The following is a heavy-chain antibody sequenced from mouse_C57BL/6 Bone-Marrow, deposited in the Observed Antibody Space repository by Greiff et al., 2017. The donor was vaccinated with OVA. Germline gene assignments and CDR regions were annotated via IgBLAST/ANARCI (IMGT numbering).Heavy chain of an antibody. V-gene: IGHV1-15*01. CDR3: TRGDDYDGALGY. D-gene: IGHD2-4*01. Sequence: QVQLQQSGAELVRPGASVTLSCKASGYTFTDYEMHWVKQTPVHGLEWIGAIDPETGGTAYNQKFKGKAILTADKSSSTAYMELRSLTSEDSAVYYCTRGDDYDGALGYWGQGTTFTVSS. CDR1: GYTFTDYE. J-gene: IGHJ2*01. CDR2: IDPETGGT.